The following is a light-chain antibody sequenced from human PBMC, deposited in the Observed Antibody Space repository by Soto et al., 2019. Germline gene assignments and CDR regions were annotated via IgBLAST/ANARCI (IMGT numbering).Light chain of an antibody. Sequence: DIQMTQSPSSLSASMGDSVTISCRSSQNIDTFLNWYQQKAGEAPKLLIRSSTTLQDGVPSRFTGSGSGTEFALTIGSLQPEDFASYYCQQSHSAPTFGQGTKL. CDR3: QQSHSAPT. V-gene: IGKV1-39*01. CDR1: QNIDTF. J-gene: IGKJ1*01. CDR2: SST.